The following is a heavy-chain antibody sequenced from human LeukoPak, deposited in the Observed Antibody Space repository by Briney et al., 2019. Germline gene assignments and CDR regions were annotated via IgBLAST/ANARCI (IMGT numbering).Heavy chain of an antibody. J-gene: IGHJ3*01. D-gene: IGHD3-10*01. V-gene: IGHV3-48*01. CDR2: ISSSGNTI. Sequence: GGSLRLSCAASGFIFSDSNMHWVRQAPGTGLEWVSYISSSGNTIYYTDSVRGRFIISRDNAKNSLFLQMNSLRVEDTAVYYCSRDLGLPGVWGQGTMVTVSS. CDR1: GFIFSDSN. CDR3: SRDLGLPGV.